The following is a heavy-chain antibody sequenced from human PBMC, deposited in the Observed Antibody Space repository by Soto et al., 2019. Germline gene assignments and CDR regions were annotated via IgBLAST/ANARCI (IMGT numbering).Heavy chain of an antibody. J-gene: IGHJ6*04. D-gene: IGHD3-3*01. V-gene: IGHV4-61*01. CDR3: ARDQYDFRSGSYYYAMEV. Sequence: PSETLSLTCTVSGGSVSSESHYWGWIRQPPGKGLEWIGYIYYTGSTNYNPSLKGRVTMSVDTSRDQLSLRLSSVTRADTAVYYCARDQYDFRSGSYYYAMEVWGKGTRITVSS. CDR1: GGSVSSESHY. CDR2: IYYTGST.